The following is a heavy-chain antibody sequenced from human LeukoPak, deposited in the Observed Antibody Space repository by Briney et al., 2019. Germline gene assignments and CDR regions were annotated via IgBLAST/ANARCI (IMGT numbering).Heavy chain of an antibody. CDR2: IDPNSGGT. Sequence: GASVKVSCKASGYSFTGHFMHWVRQAPGHGLEWMGWIDPNSGGTNYAQEFQGRVTLARDTSISTAYVELSRLRSDDTAVYYCARWRGYSSGWSGPFDDWGQGTLVTVSS. CDR3: ARWRGYSSGWSGPFDD. D-gene: IGHD6-19*01. J-gene: IGHJ4*02. V-gene: IGHV1-2*02. CDR1: GYSFTGHF.